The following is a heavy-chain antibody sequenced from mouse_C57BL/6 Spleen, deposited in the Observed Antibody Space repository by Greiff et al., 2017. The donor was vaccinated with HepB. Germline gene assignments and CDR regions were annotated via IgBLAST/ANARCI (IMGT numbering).Heavy chain of an antibody. CDR2: IYPSDSET. CDR1: GYTFTSYW. CDR3: ARTYSNYGWYFDV. D-gene: IGHD2-5*01. V-gene: IGHV1-61*01. Sequence: QVQLQQSGAELVRPGSSVKLSCKASGYTFTSYWMDWVKQRPGQGLEWIGNIYPSDSETHYNQKFKDKATLTVDKSSSTAYMQLSSLTSEDSAVYYGARTYSNYGWYFDVWGTGTTVTVSS. J-gene: IGHJ1*03.